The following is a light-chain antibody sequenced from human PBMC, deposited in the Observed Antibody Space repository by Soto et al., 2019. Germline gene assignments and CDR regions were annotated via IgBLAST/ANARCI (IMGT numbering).Light chain of an antibody. CDR2: GNN. J-gene: IGLJ3*02. CDR3: QSYDSSLSGWV. V-gene: IGLV1-40*01. Sequence: QSVLTQPPSVSGAPGQKVTISCTRSSSNIGAAYDVHWYQHLPGTAPKLLIYGNNNRPSGVPDRFSGSKSGTSASLAITGLQAEDAADYYCQSYDSSLSGWVFGGGTKVTVL. CDR1: SSNIGAAYD.